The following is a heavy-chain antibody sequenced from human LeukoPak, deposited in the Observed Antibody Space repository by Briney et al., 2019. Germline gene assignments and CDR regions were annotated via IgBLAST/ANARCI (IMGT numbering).Heavy chain of an antibody. J-gene: IGHJ4*02. CDR2: ISSSSSYI. CDR1: GFTFSSYS. D-gene: IGHD2-15*01. Sequence: GGSLRLSCAASGFTFSSYSMNWVRQAPGKGLEWVSSISSSSSYIYYADSVKGRFAISRDNAKNSLYLQMNSLRAEDTAVYYCARVGARYCSGGSCYSDFWGQGTLVTVS. CDR3: ARVGARYCSGGSCYSDF. V-gene: IGHV3-21*01.